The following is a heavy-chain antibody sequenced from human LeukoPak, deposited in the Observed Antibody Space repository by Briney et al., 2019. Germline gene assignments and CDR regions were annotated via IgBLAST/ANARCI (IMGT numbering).Heavy chain of an antibody. V-gene: IGHV3-30-3*01. D-gene: IGHD3-16*01. CDR3: ARDDRKRKLEGGPDY. J-gene: IGHJ4*02. CDR1: GFTFSSYA. Sequence: GGSLRLSCAASGFTFSSYAMHWVRQAPGKGLEGVACISYDGTNKYYADSVKGRLTISRDNSKNTLYLQMKSMRAEDTAVYYCARDDRKRKLEGGPDYWGQGTLVTVAS. CDR2: ISYDGTNK.